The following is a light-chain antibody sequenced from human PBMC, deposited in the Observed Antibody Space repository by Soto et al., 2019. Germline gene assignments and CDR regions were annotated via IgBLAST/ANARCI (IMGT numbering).Light chain of an antibody. CDR3: QQYGSSPLT. V-gene: IGKV3-20*01. Sequence: EIVLTQSPGTLSLSPGERATLSRRASQSVSSSYLAWCQQKPGQAPRLLIYGASSRATGIPDRFSGSGSGTDFTLTISRLEPEDFAVYYCQQYGSSPLTFGGGTKVDIK. J-gene: IGKJ4*01. CDR1: QSVSSSY. CDR2: GAS.